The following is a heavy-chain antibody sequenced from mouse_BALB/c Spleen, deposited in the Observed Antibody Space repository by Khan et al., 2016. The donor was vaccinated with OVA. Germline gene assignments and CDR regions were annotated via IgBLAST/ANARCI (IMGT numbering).Heavy chain of an antibody. CDR2: INTHSGVP. D-gene: IGHD2-14*01. CDR1: GYTFTTAG. J-gene: IGHJ4*01. CDR3: ARGGAGYYRYDGGAMDY. V-gene: IGHV9-4*02. Sequence: QIQLVQSGPELKKPGETVRISCKASGYTFTTAGIQWVQKMPGKGLKWIGWINTHSGVPKYAEDFKGRFAFSLDIAVSTPYLQMTNLRNETTAEYFWARGGAGYYRYDGGAMDYWGQGTSVTVSS.